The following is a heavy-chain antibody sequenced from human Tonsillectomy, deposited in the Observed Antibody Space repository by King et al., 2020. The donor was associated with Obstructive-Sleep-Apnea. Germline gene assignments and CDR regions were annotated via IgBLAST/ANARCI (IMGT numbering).Heavy chain of an antibody. J-gene: IGHJ4*02. CDR1: GFTFSIYA. CDR3: SKAPFYYDSSGYYHFEY. D-gene: IGHD3-22*01. CDR2: IWYGGTNK. Sequence: VQLVESGGGVVQPGRSLRLSCTASGFTFSIYAMHWVRQAPGKGLEWVAVIWYGGTNKYYADSVKGRFTISRDNSKNTLYLQMNSLRAEDTAVYYCSKAPFYYDSSGYYHFEYWGQGTLVTVSS. V-gene: IGHV3-33*06.